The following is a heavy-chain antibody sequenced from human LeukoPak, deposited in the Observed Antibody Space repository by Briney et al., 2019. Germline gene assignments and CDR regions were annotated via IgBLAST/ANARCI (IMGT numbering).Heavy chain of an antibody. CDR2: INHSGST. D-gene: IGHD6-19*01. Sequence: SETLSLTCAVYGRSFSGYYWSWIRQPPGKGLEWIGEINHSGSTNYNPSLKSRVTISVDTSKNQFSLKLSSVTAADTAVYYCARDPLGAVAGTAYWGQGTLVTVSS. V-gene: IGHV4-34*01. J-gene: IGHJ4*02. CDR1: GRSFSGYY. CDR3: ARDPLGAVAGTAY.